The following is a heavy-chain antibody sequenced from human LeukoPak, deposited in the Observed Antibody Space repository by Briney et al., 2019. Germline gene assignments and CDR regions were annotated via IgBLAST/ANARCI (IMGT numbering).Heavy chain of an antibody. Sequence: PSETLSLTCTVSGASVSSSTYYWGWIRQPPGKGLECIASIYYRGPTYYNPSLKSRVTMSVDTSKNQFSLKLTSVTAADTAVYFCARLHTSWFYFDHWGQGILVTVSS. CDR1: GASVSSSTYY. D-gene: IGHD2-2*01. J-gene: IGHJ4*02. CDR2: IYYRGPT. CDR3: ARLHTSWFYFDH. V-gene: IGHV4-39*01.